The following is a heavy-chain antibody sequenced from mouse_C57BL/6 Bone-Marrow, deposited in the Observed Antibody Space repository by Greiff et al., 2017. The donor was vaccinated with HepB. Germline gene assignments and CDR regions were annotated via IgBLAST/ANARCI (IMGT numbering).Heavy chain of an antibody. CDR2: INPNNGGT. CDR1: GYTFTDYY. D-gene: IGHD1-1*01. Sequence: VQLQQSGPELVKPGASVKISCKASGYTFTDYYMNWVKQSHGKSLEWIGDINPNNGGTSYNQKFKGKATLTVDKSSSTAYMELRSLTSEDSAVYYCARHGPTVVATDWYFDVWGTGTTVTVSS. V-gene: IGHV1-26*01. CDR3: ARHGPTVVATDWYFDV. J-gene: IGHJ1*03.